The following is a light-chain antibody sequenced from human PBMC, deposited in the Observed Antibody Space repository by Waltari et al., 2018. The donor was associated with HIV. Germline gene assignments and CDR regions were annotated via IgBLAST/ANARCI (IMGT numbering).Light chain of an antibody. J-gene: IGLJ3*02. Sequence: QSVLTQPPPASATPGQRVTISCSGTSSNIRRTTVSLYQPPPGTTPKLLIYSNGQRPSGVPDRFSGSKSGTSASLAISGLQAEDEADYYCAAWDDSLNGWVFGGGTKLTVL. CDR3: AAWDDSLNGWV. CDR2: SNG. V-gene: IGLV1-44*01. CDR1: SSNIRRTT.